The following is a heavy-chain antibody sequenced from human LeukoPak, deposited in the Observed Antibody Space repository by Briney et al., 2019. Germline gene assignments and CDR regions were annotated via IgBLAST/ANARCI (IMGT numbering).Heavy chain of an antibody. CDR2: ISSSSSTI. CDR1: GFTLSSSN. Sequence: GGTLRLSCAASGFTLSSSNINWVREAPGKGLEWVSYISSSSSTIYYPDSVKRRFTISRDNAKNSLYLQMNSLRDEDTAVYYCASSDSGSYHDAFDIWGQRTMVTVSS. V-gene: IGHV3-48*02. J-gene: IGHJ3*02. CDR3: ASSDSGSYHDAFDI. D-gene: IGHD1-26*01.